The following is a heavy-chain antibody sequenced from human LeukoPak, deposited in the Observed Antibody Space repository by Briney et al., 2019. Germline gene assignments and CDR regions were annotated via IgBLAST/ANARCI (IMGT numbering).Heavy chain of an antibody. J-gene: IGHJ2*01. CDR1: GFTFSSYA. Sequence: QSGGSLRLSCAASGFTFSSYAMSWVRQAPGKGLEWVSAISGSGGSTYYVDSVKGRFTISRDNSKNTLYLQMNSLRAEDTAVYYCAKDPWIQLWSHWYFDLWGRGTLVTVSS. D-gene: IGHD5-18*01. CDR3: AKDPWIQLWSHWYFDL. CDR2: ISGSGGST. V-gene: IGHV3-23*01.